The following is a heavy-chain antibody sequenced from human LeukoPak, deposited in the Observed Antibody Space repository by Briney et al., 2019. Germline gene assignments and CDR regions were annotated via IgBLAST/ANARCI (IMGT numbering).Heavy chain of an antibody. D-gene: IGHD6-19*01. CDR2: IYYSGST. J-gene: IGHJ4*02. Sequence: ETLSLTCTVSGGSISNYYWSWIRQPPGKGLEWIGYIYYSGSTNYNPSLKSRVTISVDTSKNQFSLKLSSVTAADTAVYYCARGSGRYYYWGQGTLVIVSS. CDR3: ARGSGRYYY. V-gene: IGHV4-59*01. CDR1: GGSISNYY.